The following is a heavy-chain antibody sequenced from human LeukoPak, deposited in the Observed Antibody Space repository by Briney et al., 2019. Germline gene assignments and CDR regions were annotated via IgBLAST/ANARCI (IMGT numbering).Heavy chain of an antibody. J-gene: IGHJ2*01. V-gene: IGHV4-59*08. CDR3: ARRRFCSSTSCYGYFDL. Sequence: SEALSLTCTVSGGSISSYYWGWIRQLPGKGLEWIGYIYYSGSTNYNPSLKSRVTISVDTSKNQFSLKLSSVTAADTAVYYCARRRFCSSTSCYGYFDLWGRGTLVTVSS. CDR1: GGSISSYY. CDR2: IYYSGST. D-gene: IGHD2-2*01.